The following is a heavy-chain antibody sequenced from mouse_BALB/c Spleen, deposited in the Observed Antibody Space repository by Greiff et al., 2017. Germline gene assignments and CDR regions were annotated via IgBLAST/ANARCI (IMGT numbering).Heavy chain of an antibody. CDR1: GFTFSSYA. CDR2: ISSGGST. Sequence: EVKLVESGGGLVKPGGSLKLSCAASGFTFSSYAMSWVRQTPEKRLEWVASISSGGSTYYPDSVKGRFTISRDNARNILYLQMSSLRSEDTAMYYCAREAHERFDYWGQGTTLTVSS. V-gene: IGHV5-6-5*01. CDR3: AREAHERFDY. J-gene: IGHJ2*01.